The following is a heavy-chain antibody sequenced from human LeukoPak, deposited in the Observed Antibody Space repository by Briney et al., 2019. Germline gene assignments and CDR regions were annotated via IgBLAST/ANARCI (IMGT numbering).Heavy chain of an antibody. CDR2: ISSSGSTI. Sequence: GGSLRLSCAASGFTFSSYEMNWVRQAPGKGLEWVSYISSSGSTIYYADSVKGRFTISRDNAKNSLYLQMNSLRAEDTAVYYCARDSPSWADYYYYYYMEVWGKGTKVTISS. V-gene: IGHV3-48*03. J-gene: IGHJ6*03. CDR3: ARDSPSWADYYYYYYMEV. CDR1: GFTFSSYE. D-gene: IGHD2-2*01.